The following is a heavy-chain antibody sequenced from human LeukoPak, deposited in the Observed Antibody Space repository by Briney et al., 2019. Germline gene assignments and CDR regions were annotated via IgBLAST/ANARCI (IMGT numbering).Heavy chain of an antibody. Sequence: GGSLRLSCAASGFIFSSYAMTWVRQAPGKGLEWVSAISGDSRYIYYTDSVRGRFTISRDNAENSLYLQMHSLRVEDTAVYYCARAPTVLVGYCSSSSCQADYWGQGTLVTVSS. CDR3: ARAPTVLVGYCSSSSCQADY. CDR2: ISGDSRYI. J-gene: IGHJ4*02. V-gene: IGHV3-21*01. D-gene: IGHD2-2*01. CDR1: GFIFSSYA.